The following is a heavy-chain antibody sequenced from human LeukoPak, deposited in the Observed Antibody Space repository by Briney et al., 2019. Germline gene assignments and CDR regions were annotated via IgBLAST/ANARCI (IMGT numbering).Heavy chain of an antibody. CDR1: GGSISSNSYY. CDR3: ARGDIVLMNGLFDY. J-gene: IGHJ4*02. Sequence: PSETLSLTCTVSGGSISSNSYYWGWIRQPPGKGLEWIGSIYYSGSTYYNPSLKSRVTISVDTSKNQFSLKLSSVTAADTAVYYCARGDIVLMNGLFDYWGQGTLVTVSS. D-gene: IGHD2-8*01. V-gene: IGHV4-39*07. CDR2: IYYSGST.